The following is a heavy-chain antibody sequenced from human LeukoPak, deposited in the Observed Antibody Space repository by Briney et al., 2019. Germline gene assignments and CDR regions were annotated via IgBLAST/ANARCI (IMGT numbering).Heavy chain of an antibody. D-gene: IGHD3-10*01. CDR3: VGEEYGTGSYYKSSD. CDR2: INHSGST. CDR1: GGSIGGSNFY. Sequence: PSETLSLTCTVSGGSIGGSNFYWGWVRQPPGKGLEWIGEINHSGSTNYNPSLKSRVTISVDTSKNQFSLKLSSVTAADTALYYCVGEEYGTGSYYKSSDWGQGTLVTVSS. V-gene: IGHV4-39*01. J-gene: IGHJ4*02.